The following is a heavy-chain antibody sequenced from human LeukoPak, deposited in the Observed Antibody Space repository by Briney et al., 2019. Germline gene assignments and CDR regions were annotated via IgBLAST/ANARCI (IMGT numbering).Heavy chain of an antibody. CDR3: ARDPGYTQDY. Sequence: GGSLKLSCAASGFAFSPYWMHWVRQAPGKGLVWVSHIKTDGSSTTYADSVKGRFTISRDNAKNTLYLQMNSLRAEDTAVYYCARDPGYTQDYWGQGTLVTVSS. D-gene: IGHD5-24*01. V-gene: IGHV3-74*01. CDR1: GFAFSPYW. J-gene: IGHJ4*02. CDR2: IKTDGSST.